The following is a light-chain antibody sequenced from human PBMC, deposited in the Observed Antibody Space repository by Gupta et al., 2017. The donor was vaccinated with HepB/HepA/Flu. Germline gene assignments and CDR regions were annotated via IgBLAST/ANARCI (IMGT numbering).Light chain of an antibody. CDR2: TNN. Sequence: QSALTHPPSVSGAPGQRLTISCSGRSSNIRSNTVNLYQQLPGTAPKLLIYTNNERPSGVADRFSASKSGTSASLAISGLQSEDEAEYSCAVWDDSLNGAVFGGGTKVTVL. J-gene: IGLJ3*02. V-gene: IGLV1-44*01. CDR3: AVWDDSLNGAV. CDR1: SSNIRSNT.